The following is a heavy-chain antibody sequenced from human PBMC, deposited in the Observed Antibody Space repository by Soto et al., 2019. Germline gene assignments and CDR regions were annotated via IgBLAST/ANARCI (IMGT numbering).Heavy chain of an antibody. CDR2: INPNSGGT. V-gene: IGHV1-2*04. CDR3: ARTHCSSTRCYVGSWDY. J-gene: IGHJ4*02. CDR1: GYTFTGYY. Sequence: QVQLVQSGAEVKKPGASVKVSCRASGYTFTGYYMHWVRQAPGQGLEWMGWINPNSGGTNYAQNCQGWATMTRDTSISTAYMELSRLRSDDTAVYYCARTHCSSTRCYVGSWDYWGQGTLVTVSS. D-gene: IGHD2-2*01.